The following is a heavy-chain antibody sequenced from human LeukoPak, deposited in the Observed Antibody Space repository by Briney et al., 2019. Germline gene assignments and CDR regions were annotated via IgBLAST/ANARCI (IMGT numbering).Heavy chain of an antibody. CDR3: ARDPGDYFENNSDY. Sequence: SETLSLTCAVSGGSISSNSYYWGWIRQPPGKGLEWIGSIYYSGSTNYNPSLKSRVTISVDTSKNQFSLKLSSVTAADTAVYYCARDPGDYFENNSDYWGQGTLVTVSS. D-gene: IGHD4-17*01. CDR2: IYYSGST. J-gene: IGHJ4*02. CDR1: GGSISSNSYY. V-gene: IGHV4-39*07.